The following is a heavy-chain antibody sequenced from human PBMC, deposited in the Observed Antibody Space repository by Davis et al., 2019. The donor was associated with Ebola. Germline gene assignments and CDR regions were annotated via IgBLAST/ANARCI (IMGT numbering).Heavy chain of an antibody. CDR2: INPTSGGT. Sequence: ASVTVSCKASGYTFTGYYMHWVRQAPGQGLEWMGWINPTSGGTTYAQKFQGWVTMTRDTSISTAYMELSRLNSDDTAVYYCARGKWEILGPPLYYYYYGMDVWGQGTTVTVSS. CDR1: GYTFTGYY. D-gene: IGHD1-26*01. V-gene: IGHV1-2*04. J-gene: IGHJ6*02. CDR3: ARGKWEILGPPLYYYYYGMDV.